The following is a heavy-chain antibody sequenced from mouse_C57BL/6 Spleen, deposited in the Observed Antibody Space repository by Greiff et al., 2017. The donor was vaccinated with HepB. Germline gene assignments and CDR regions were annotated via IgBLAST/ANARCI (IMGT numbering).Heavy chain of an antibody. CDR1: GFTFSSYG. J-gene: IGHJ4*01. D-gene: IGHD2-5*01. CDR2: ISSGGSYT. Sequence: EVQGVESGGDLVKPGGSLKLSCAASGFTFSSYGMSWVRQTPEKRLEWVATISSGGSYTYYPDSVKGRFTISRDNAKNTLYLQMSSLKSEDTAMYYCARQSNSYAMDYWGQGTSVTVSS. V-gene: IGHV5-6*01. CDR3: ARQSNSYAMDY.